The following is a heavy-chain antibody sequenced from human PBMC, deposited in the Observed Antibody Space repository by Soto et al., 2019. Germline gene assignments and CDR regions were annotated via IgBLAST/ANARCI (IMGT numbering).Heavy chain of an antibody. CDR1: GVTFSSYA. J-gene: IGHJ3*02. CDR3: AARVRSSPFDI. V-gene: IGHV1-69*01. Sequence: SVKVSFKASGVTFSSYAISCLRQAPGQVLDWMGGIIPIFGTANYAQKFQGRVTITADESTSTAYMELSSLRSEDTAVYYCAARVRSSPFDIWGQGTMVTV. D-gene: IGHD2-2*01. CDR2: IIPIFGTA.